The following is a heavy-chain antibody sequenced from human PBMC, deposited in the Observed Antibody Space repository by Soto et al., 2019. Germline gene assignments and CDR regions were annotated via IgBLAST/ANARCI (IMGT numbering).Heavy chain of an antibody. CDR1: GDSISSGGYS. CDR2: TYHSGGT. CDR3: ARDSLSGYYFDY. J-gene: IGHJ4*02. Sequence: QLQLQESGSGLVKPSQTLSLTCVVSGDSISSGGYSWNWIRQPPGKGLEWIGHTYHSGGTLYNPSLXRXXTISVDKSKNQFSLRLTSVTAADTAVYYCARDSLSGYYFDYWGQGTLVTVSS. D-gene: IGHD3-22*01. V-gene: IGHV4-30-2*01.